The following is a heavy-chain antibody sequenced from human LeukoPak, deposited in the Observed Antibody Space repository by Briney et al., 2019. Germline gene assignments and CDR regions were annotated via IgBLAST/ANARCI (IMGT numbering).Heavy chain of an antibody. CDR3: ARQVQYRSGYFPPDP. D-gene: IGHD6-19*01. J-gene: IGHJ5*02. CDR2: MKGDGSEK. CDR1: GFTFSSYW. Sequence: GGSLRLSCAASGFTFSSYWMNWVRQAPGKGLEWVANMKGDGSEKHYVDSMKGRFTISRDNAKNSLYLQMNSLTAEDTAVYYCARQVQYRSGYFPPDPWGQGTLVTVSS. V-gene: IGHV3-7*01.